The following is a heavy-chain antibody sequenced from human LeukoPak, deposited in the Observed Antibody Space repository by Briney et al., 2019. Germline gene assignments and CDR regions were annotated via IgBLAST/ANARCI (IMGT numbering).Heavy chain of an antibody. CDR3: ARGYYSSGWYMGYYFDY. J-gene: IGHJ4*02. CDR2: IKQDGSYK. CDR1: GFIFSSYA. V-gene: IGHV3-7*01. Sequence: GGSLRLSCAASGASGFIFSSYAMSWVRQAPGKGLEWVANIKQDGSYKYYVDSVKGRFTISRDNAKNSLYLQMNSLRAEDTAVYYCARGYYSSGWYMGYYFDYWGQGTLVTVSS. D-gene: IGHD6-19*01.